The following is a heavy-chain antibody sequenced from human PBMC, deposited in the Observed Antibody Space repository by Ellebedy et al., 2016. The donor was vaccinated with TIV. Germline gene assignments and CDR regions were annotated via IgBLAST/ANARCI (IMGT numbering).Heavy chain of an antibody. CDR1: GYTFTSYY. Sequence: ASVKVSXXASGYTFTSYYMHWVRQAPGKGLEWMGGFDPEDGETIYAQKFQGRVTMTEDTSTDTAYMELSSLRSEDTAVYYCATDRGGGALDYWGQGTLVTVSS. D-gene: IGHD2-21*01. CDR3: ATDRGGGALDY. J-gene: IGHJ4*02. V-gene: IGHV1-24*01. CDR2: FDPEDGET.